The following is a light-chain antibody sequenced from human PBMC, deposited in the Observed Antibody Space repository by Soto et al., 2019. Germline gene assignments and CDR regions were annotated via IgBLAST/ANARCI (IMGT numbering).Light chain of an antibody. CDR3: QQANGDPRT. CDR1: HDVRRW. Sequence: DIQMTQSPSSVSASVGDRVTISCRASHDVRRWLAWYQQKPGKPPNLLIYGASTLQSGVPSRFSGIGSGPDFTLALSSLQPQDFATYYCQQANGDPRTFGQGTKVEL. CDR2: GAS. V-gene: IGKV1-12*01. J-gene: IGKJ1*01.